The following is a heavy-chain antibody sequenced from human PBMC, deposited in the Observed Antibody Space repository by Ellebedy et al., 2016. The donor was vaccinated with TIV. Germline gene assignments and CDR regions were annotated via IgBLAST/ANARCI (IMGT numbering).Heavy chain of an antibody. D-gene: IGHD4-17*01. CDR3: ARRGSYGDYAVQINSWFDT. J-gene: IGHJ5*02. CDR2: IYQDGSDQ. V-gene: IGHV3-7*01. Sequence: GESLKISCAASGFSFRSYWMSWVRQAPGKGLEWVANIYQDGSDQYSVDSVKGRFTISRDNANKSLFLQMNKLRVEDTAVYYCARRGSYGDYAVQINSWFDTWGRGTLVTVSS. CDR1: GFSFRSYW.